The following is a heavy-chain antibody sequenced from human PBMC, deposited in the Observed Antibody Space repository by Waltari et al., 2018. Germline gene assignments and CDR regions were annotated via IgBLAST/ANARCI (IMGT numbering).Heavy chain of an antibody. CDR3: ARVRNSSGERYYFDY. CDR2: INHSGST. Sequence: QVQLQQWGAGLLKPSETLSLTCAVYGGSFSGYYWSWIRQPPGKGLEWSGEINHSGSTNYNPSLKSRVTISVDTSKNQFSLKLSSVTAADTAVYYCARVRNSSGERYYFDYWGQGTLVTVSS. D-gene: IGHD6-19*01. J-gene: IGHJ4*02. V-gene: IGHV4-34*01. CDR1: GGSFSGYY.